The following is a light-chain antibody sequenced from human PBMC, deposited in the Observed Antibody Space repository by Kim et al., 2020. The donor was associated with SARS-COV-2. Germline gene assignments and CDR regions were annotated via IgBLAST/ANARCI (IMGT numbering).Light chain of an antibody. CDR2: DVS. V-gene: IGLV2-14*03. J-gene: IGLJ3*02. CDR3: FSFTSSSTWV. Sequence: GQSSTVSCSGTSSDVGGYNYVSWFQHHPGKAPRLIIFDVSDRPSGVSNRFSGSKSGNAASLTISGLQAEDEADYFCFSFTSSSTWVFGGGTQLTVL. CDR1: SSDVGGYNY.